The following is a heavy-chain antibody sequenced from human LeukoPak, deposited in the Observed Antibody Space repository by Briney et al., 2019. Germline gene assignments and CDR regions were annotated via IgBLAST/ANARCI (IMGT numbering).Heavy chain of an antibody. V-gene: IGHV1-2*02. CDR2: INPNSGGT. J-gene: IGHJ3*02. D-gene: IGHD3-9*01. CDR3: ARDFDWPYSNGFDI. CDR1: GYTFTSYY. Sequence: ASVKVSCKASGYTFTSYYMHWVRQAPGQGLEWMGWINPNSGGTNYAQKFQGRVTMTRDTSISTAYMDLSRLRSDDTAVYYCARDFDWPYSNGFDIWGQGTMVTVSS.